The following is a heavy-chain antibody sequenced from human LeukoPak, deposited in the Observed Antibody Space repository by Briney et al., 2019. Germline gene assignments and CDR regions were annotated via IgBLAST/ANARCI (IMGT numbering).Heavy chain of an antibody. CDR1: GFTFSGSA. Sequence: GGSLRLSRAASGFTFSGSAVHWVRQASGKGLEWVGRIRSKADSYATAYAASLKGRFTVSRDDSKNTAYLQMNSLKTEDTAVYYCTARGAPTGDTFDVWGQGTMVTVSS. D-gene: IGHD1-26*01. V-gene: IGHV3-73*01. CDR2: IRSKADSYAT. CDR3: TARGAPTGDTFDV. J-gene: IGHJ3*01.